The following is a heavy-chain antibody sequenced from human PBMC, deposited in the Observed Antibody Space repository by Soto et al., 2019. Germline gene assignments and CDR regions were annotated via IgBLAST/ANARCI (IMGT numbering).Heavy chain of an antibody. CDR2: IYWDDDK. Sequence: QITLKESGPTLMKPTQTLTLTCTFSGFSLNTRRMSVGWIRQPPGKALEWLALIYWDDDKRYSPSLKSRLTIIKDTSKNQVVLIMTNMDPVDTATYYCAHERDSGYRSSCFDYWGQGTLVTVSS. CDR1: GFSLNTRRMS. D-gene: IGHD6-13*01. J-gene: IGHJ4*02. CDR3: AHERDSGYRSSCFDY. V-gene: IGHV2-5*02.